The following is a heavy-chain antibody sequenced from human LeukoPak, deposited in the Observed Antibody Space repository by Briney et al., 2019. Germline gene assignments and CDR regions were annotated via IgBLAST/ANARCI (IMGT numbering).Heavy chain of an antibody. J-gene: IGHJ3*02. CDR2: IYSDGTT. CDR3: ARGNDSGTYYGDAFDI. V-gene: IGHV3-53*01. CDR1: GFTFGSYA. D-gene: IGHD1-26*01. Sequence: GGSLRLSCAASGFTFGSYAMNWVRQAPGKGLEWVSVIYSDGTTYYADSLKGRFTLSRDNSKNTLYLQMNSLRADDTAVYHCARGNDSGTYYGDAFDIWGQGTMVTVSS.